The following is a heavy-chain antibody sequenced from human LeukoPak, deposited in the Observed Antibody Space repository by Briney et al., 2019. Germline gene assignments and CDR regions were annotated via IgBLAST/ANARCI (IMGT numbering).Heavy chain of an antibody. D-gene: IGHD5-12*01. CDR2: ISDSGGYI. V-gene: IGHV3-23*01. CDR1: GFTFRIYA. J-gene: IGHJ4*02. CDR3: AKRYTYSGYDYEHY. Sequence: PGGSLRLSCAASGFTFRIYAMTWVRQAPGKGLEWVSGISDSGGYIYSADSVKGRFTISRDNSKNTLYLQMNSLRAEDTAVYYCAKRYTYSGYDYEHYWGQGTLVTVSS.